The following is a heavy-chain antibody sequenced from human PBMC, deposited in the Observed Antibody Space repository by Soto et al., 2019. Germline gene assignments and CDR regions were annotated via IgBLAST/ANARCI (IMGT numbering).Heavy chain of an antibody. J-gene: IGHJ6*02. Sequence: QVQLQESGPGLVKPSETLSLTCTVSGGSVSSDTHYWSWIRQPPGKRLEWSGFIYSSGSTNYNPSLKSRVTMSVDTSKTQFSLKLRSVIVADTAVYHCARFVRSCSGTTCYTRADVWGQGTTVTVSS. V-gene: IGHV4-61*01. CDR2: IYSSGST. CDR3: ARFVRSCSGTTCYTRADV. CDR1: GGSVSSDTHY. D-gene: IGHD2-2*02.